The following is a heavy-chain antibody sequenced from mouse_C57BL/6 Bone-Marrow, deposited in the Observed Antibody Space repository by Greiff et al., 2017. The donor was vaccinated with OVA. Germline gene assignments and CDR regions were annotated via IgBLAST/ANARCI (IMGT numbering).Heavy chain of an antibody. Sequence: EVKVVESGGGLVKPGGSLKLSCAASGFTFSSYAMSWVRQTPEKRLEWVATISDGGSYTYYPDNVKGRFTISRDNAKNNLYLQMSHLKSEDTAMYYCARDGGLPRITTVVATGYFDVWGTGTTVTVSS. CDR3: ARDGGLPRITTVVATGYFDV. V-gene: IGHV5-4*01. CDR1: GFTFSSYA. CDR2: ISDGGSYT. J-gene: IGHJ1*03. D-gene: IGHD1-1*01.